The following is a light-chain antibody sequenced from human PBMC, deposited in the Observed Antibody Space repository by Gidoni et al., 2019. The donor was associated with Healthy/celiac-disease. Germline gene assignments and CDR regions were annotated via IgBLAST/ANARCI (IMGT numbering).Light chain of an antibody. J-gene: IGLJ1*01. CDR2: GKN. CDR3: NSRDSSGNV. Sequence: QKPGQAPVLVIYGKNNRPSGIPDRFSGSSSRNTASLTITGAQAEDEADYYCNSRDSSGNVFGTGTKVTVL. V-gene: IGLV3-19*01.